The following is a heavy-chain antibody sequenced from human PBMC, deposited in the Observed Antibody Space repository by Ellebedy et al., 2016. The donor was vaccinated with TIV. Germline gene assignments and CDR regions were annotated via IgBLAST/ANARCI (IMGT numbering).Heavy chain of an antibody. CDR2: ISNTGSRT. V-gene: IGHV3-23*01. D-gene: IGHD3-22*01. Sequence: GESLKISCAASGFTFNSYAMSWVRQAPGKGLEWVSTISNTGSRTYYADSVEGRFIISRDNSKNTLYLQMNSLRAEDTAVYYCAKGRGGGSDSSAPRYYFDYWGLGTLVTVSS. CDR3: AKGRGGGSDSSAPRYYFDY. CDR1: GFTFNSYA. J-gene: IGHJ4*02.